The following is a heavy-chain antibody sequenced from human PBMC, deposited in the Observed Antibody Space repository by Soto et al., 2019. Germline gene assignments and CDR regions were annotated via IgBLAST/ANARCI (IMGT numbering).Heavy chain of an antibody. CDR3: AAYCSGGGCPPGPWN. CDR2: INPNGGTT. J-gene: IGHJ3*01. D-gene: IGHD2-15*01. CDR1: GYSFTTYY. V-gene: IGHV1-46*03. Sequence: QVVQSWAEVRKPGASVKVSCKASGYSFTTYYIHWFRQAPGQGLEWMAIINPNGGTTNYAQKFQGRVTVTRDMSASTVYMELSSLRSDDTAIYYCAAYCSGGGCPPGPWNWGRGTMVTVSS.